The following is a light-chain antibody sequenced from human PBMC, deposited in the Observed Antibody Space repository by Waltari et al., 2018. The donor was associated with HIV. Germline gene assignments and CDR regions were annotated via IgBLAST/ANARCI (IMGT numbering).Light chain of an antibody. CDR2: KAS. CDR1: HDITSW. V-gene: IGKV1-5*03. CDR3: QRYTRDPS. J-gene: IGKJ5*01. Sequence: HMTQYPSTLSAFVGDRVTITRRASHDITSWLAVDQQKPGKAPKLLIRKASFLESGVSSRLSGSGSGTEFTLSRDSLEPVDFATYDCQRYTRDPSFGQGTRLEMK.